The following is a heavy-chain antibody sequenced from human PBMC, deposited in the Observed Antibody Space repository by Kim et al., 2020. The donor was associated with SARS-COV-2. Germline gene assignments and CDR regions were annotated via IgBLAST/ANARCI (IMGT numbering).Heavy chain of an antibody. Sequence: RYSPSFQGQVTISADKSISTAYLQWSSLKASDTAMYYCARLYYDSSGYPHWGQGTLVTVSS. CDR3: ARLYYDSSGYPH. J-gene: IGHJ4*02. V-gene: IGHV5-51*01. D-gene: IGHD3-22*01.